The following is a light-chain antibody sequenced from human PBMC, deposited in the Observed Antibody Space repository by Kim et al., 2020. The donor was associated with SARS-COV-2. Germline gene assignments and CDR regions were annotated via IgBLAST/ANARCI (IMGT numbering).Light chain of an antibody. V-gene: IGLV3-25*03. CDR3: QSADSSGTSPYV. CDR1: ALPKQY. CDR2: TDS. J-gene: IGLJ1*01. Sequence: GQTARITCSGDALPKQYAYWYQQTPGQAPVLVIYTDSERPSGIPERYSGSSSGTTVTLTISGVQAEDEADYYCQSADSSGTSPYVFGTGTKVTVL.